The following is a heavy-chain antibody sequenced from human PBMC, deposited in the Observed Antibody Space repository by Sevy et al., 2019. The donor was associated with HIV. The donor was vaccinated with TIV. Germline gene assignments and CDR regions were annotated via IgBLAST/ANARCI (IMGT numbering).Heavy chain of an antibody. J-gene: IGHJ6*02. V-gene: IGHV3-15*01. Sequence: GGSLRLSCAASGFTFTYAWMTWVRQAPGKGLEWLGRIKSRADGGTIDYAASVKGRSRISRDDSKNTLYLQMNSLKTEDTGVYYCSTDPIIVLLVTDGMDVWGQGTSVTVSS. CDR2: IKSRADGGTI. D-gene: IGHD2-8*02. CDR3: STDPIIVLLVTDGMDV. CDR1: GFTFTYAW.